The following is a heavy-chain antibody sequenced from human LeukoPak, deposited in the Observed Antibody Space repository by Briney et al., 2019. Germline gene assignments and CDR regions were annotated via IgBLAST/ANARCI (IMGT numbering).Heavy chain of an antibody. CDR1: GCTFSDYY. D-gene: IGHD6-13*01. J-gene: IGHJ4*02. Sequence: PGGSLTLSCAASGCTFSDYYLDWVRPARGKGRAGVSHMSSSSSSIYYADPVKGRFTISRDNAKNSLYLPKNSLRGEDTAVYFCARSGYGSSWYFIAYWGQGTLVTVSS. CDR2: MSSSSSSI. V-gene: IGHV3-48*01. CDR3: ARSGYGSSWYFIAY.